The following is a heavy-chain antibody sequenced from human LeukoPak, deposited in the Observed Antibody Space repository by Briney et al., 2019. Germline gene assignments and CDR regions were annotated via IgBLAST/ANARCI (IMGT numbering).Heavy chain of an antibody. CDR1: GYTFTSYY. V-gene: IGHV1-46*01. D-gene: IGHD6-25*01. J-gene: IGHJ4*02. CDR3: ARVGVTAATADY. CDR2: INPRGGST. Sequence: ASVKVSCKASGYTFTSYYMHWVRQAPGQGPEWMGIINPRGGSTDYAQKFQGRVTMTSDTSTSTPYMELNNLRSEDTAVYFCARVGVTAATADYWGQGTLVTVSS.